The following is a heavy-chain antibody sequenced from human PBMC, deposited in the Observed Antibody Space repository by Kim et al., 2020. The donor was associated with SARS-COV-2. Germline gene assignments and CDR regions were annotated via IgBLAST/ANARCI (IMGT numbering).Heavy chain of an antibody. J-gene: IGHJ4*02. Sequence: GGSLRLSCAASGFTFSSYSMNWVRQAPGKGLEWVSSISSSSSYIYYADSVKGRFTISRDNAKNSLYLQMNSLRAEDTAVYYCARDPLKYGSGNFDYWGQGTLVTVSS. CDR2: ISSSSSYI. D-gene: IGHD3-10*01. CDR3: ARDPLKYGSGNFDY. V-gene: IGHV3-21*01. CDR1: GFTFSSYS.